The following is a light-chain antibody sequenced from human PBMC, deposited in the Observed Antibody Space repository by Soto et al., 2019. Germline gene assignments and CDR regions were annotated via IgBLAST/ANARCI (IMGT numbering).Light chain of an antibody. CDR2: EVT. Sequence: HSVLTQAVSVSGSPGQSITISCPGTGSDVGGYDYVSWYQHRPGKAPKVMIYEVTNRPSGVSNRFSGSKSGNTASLTISGLVAEDEADYYCSSYTSSSTYVFGTGTKVTVL. V-gene: IGLV2-14*01. J-gene: IGLJ1*01. CDR1: GSDVGGYDY. CDR3: SSYTSSSTYV.